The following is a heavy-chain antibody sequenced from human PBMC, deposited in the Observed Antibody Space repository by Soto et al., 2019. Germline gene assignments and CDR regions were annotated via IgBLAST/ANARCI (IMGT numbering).Heavy chain of an antibody. CDR3: ARDATYCLDC. J-gene: IGHJ4*02. D-gene: IGHD2-15*01. Sequence: EVQLVESGGGLVQPGGSLRLSCAASGFTFSGYWMAWVRQAPGKGLEWVANINQGGGEKYHVDSVKGRFTISRDNAENSLYLQMNSLRAEDTAVYYCARDATYCLDCWGLGTLVTVSS. CDR2: INQGGGEK. V-gene: IGHV3-7*03. CDR1: GFTFSGYW.